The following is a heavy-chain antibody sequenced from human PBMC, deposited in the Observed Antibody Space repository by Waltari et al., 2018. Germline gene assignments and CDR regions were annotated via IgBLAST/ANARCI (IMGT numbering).Heavy chain of an antibody. CDR1: GGSISSGSYS. D-gene: IGHD2-15*01. CDR2: IYTSGST. CDR3: ARERMVAATYYYYYYMDV. Sequence: QVQLQESGPGLVKPSQTLSLTCTVSGGSISSGSYSWSWIRQPAGKGLEWIGRIYTSGSTNYNPSLKSRVTISVDTSKNQFSLKLSSVTAADTAVYYCARERMVAATYYYYYYMDVWGKGTTVTVSS. J-gene: IGHJ6*03. V-gene: IGHV4-61*02.